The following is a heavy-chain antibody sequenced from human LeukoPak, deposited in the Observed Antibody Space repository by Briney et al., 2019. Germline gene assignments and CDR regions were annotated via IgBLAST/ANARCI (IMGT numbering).Heavy chain of an antibody. CDR2: INLSTGET. V-gene: IGHV1-46*01. CDR3: ARGAMTAVSFDY. J-gene: IGHJ4*02. Sequence: ASVKVSCKTSGYTFTRYYIHWVRQAPGQGPEWMGIINLSTGETVHAQKFQGRVTMTRDTSTSTVYMELRSLRSEDTAIYYCARGAMTAVSFDYWGRGTLVTVSS. CDR1: GYTFTRYY. D-gene: IGHD2-21*02.